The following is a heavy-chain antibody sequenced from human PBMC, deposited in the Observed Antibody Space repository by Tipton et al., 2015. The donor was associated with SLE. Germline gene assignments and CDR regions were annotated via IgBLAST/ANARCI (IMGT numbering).Heavy chain of an antibody. Sequence: SLRLSCAASGFTFSTYWMTWVRQAPGKGLEWVAIIKEDGSEKYYVDSVKGRFTISRDNAKNSLYVQMNSLRVEDTTVYYCARENYYAFDIWGQGTMVTVSS. CDR2: IKEDGSEK. V-gene: IGHV3-7*01. CDR1: GFTFSTYW. J-gene: IGHJ3*02. CDR3: ARENYYAFDI. D-gene: IGHD3-10*01.